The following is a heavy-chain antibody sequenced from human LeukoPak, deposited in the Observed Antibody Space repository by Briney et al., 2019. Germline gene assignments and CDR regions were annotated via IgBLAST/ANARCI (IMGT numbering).Heavy chain of an antibody. J-gene: IGHJ1*01. CDR2: FDPEDGET. CDR1: GYTLTELS. V-gene: IGHV1-24*01. D-gene: IGHD4-23*01. Sequence: ASVKVSCKVSGYTLTELSMHWVRRAPGKGLEWMGGFDPEDGETIYAQKFQGRVTMTEDTSTDTAYMELSSLRSEDTAVYYCATLSTVVTLEAAGEYFQHWGQGTLVTVSS. CDR3: ATLSTVVTLEAAGEYFQH.